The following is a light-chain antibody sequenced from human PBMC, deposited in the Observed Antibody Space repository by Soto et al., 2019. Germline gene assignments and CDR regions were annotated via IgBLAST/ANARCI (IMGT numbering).Light chain of an antibody. CDR3: QQYNSYWWT. Sequence: DIQMTQSPSTLSASVGDRDTITCRASQSISSWLAWYQKKPGKAPKVLIYKASSLESGVPSRFSGSGSGTEFTLTISSLQPDDFATYYCQQYNSYWWTFGQGTKVDIK. J-gene: IGKJ1*01. V-gene: IGKV1-5*03. CDR1: QSISSW. CDR2: KAS.